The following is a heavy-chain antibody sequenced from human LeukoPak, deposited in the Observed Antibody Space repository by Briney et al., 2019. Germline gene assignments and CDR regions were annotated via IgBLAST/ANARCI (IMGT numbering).Heavy chain of an antibody. D-gene: IGHD2-15*01. CDR3: ARGYCSGGSCYSYYYYNYMDV. J-gene: IGHJ6*03. Sequence: SETLSLTCTVSGGSISSSSYYWGWIRQPPGKGLEWIGSIHYSGSTNYNPSLKSRVTISVDTSKNQFSLKLSSVTAADTAVYYCARGYCSGGSCYSYYYYNYMDVWGKGTTVTVSS. V-gene: IGHV4-39*07. CDR1: GGSISSSSYY. CDR2: IHYSGST.